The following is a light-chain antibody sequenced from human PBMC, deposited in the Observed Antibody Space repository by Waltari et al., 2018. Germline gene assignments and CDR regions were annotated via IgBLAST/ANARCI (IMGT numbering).Light chain of an antibody. Sequence: DIQMTQSPSTLSASVGHRVTITCRPSQSISSWLAWYQQKPGKAPKLLIYKASSLESGVPSRFSGSGSGTEFTLTISSLQPDDFATYYCQQYNSYPLTFGGGTKVEIK. CDR1: QSISSW. J-gene: IGKJ4*01. CDR3: QQYNSYPLT. V-gene: IGKV1-5*03. CDR2: KAS.